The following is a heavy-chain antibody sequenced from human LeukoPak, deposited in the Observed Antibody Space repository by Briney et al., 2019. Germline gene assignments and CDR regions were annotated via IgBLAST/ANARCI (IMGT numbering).Heavy chain of an antibody. D-gene: IGHD3-16*01. J-gene: IGHJ4*02. CDR2: INHSGST. CDR3: ARAARRDYNY. CDR1: GGSFSGYY. Sequence: SETLSLTCAVYGGSFSGYYWSWIRQPPGKGREWIGEINHSGSTNYNPSLKSRVTISVDTSNNQFSLKLSSVTAAYTAVYYRARAARRDYNYWGQGTLVTVSS. V-gene: IGHV4-34*01.